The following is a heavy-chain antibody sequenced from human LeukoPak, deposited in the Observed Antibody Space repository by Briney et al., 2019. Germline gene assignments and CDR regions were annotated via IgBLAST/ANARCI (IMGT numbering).Heavy chain of an antibody. Sequence: PSETLSLTCTVSGGSISSSSYYWGWLRQPPGKGLEWIGSIYYSGSTYYNPSLKSRVTISVDTSKNQFSLKLSSVTAADTAVYYCARHTQYSSSSDYWGQGTLVTVSS. J-gene: IGHJ4*02. D-gene: IGHD6-6*01. CDR1: GGSISSSSYY. CDR3: ARHTQYSSSSDY. CDR2: IYYSGST. V-gene: IGHV4-39*01.